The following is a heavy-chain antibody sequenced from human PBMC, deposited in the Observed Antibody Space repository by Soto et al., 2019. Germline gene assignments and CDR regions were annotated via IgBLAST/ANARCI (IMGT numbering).Heavy chain of an antibody. CDR3: ARGPPAMIVGSFYYYGVDL. D-gene: IGHD3-22*01. J-gene: IGHJ6*02. Sequence: EASVKVSCKPSGGTFSSYAISWVRQAPGQGLEWMGGIIPLFGTTNSAQRFQGRVTITADTSTSTAYIELTRLRSDDTAVYYCARGPPAMIVGSFYYYGVDLLGQGTTVTVSS. CDR1: GGTFSSYA. CDR2: IIPLFGTT. V-gene: IGHV1-69*06.